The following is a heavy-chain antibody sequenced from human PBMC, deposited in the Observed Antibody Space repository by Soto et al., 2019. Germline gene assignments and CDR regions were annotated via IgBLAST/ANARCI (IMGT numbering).Heavy chain of an antibody. J-gene: IGHJ6*02. CDR1: GGTFNNYP. CDR3: ARGRGYSGDDHYYYFDMDV. Sequence: SVKVACKASGGTFNNYPITWVRQAPGEGLEWMGGSIPIFGTANYTQKFQGRVTISVDESTSTAYMELSSLRSEDTAVYYCARGRGYSGDDHYYYFDMDVWGQGTTVTVS. D-gene: IGHD5-12*01. V-gene: IGHV1-69*13. CDR2: SIPIFGTA.